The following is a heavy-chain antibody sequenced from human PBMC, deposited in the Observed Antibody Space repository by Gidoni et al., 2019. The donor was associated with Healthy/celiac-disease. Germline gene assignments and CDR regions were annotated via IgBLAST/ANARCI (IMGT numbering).Heavy chain of an antibody. J-gene: IGHJ5*02. CDR1: GYSFTSYW. CDR3: ARWVTIFGVVTPKPINWFDP. CDR2: IYPCESDT. Sequence: EVQLVQSGAEVKKPGEPLKISCKGSGYSFTSYWIGWVRHMPGKGLEWIGIIYPCESDTRYSPSFQGQVTISADKSISTAYLQWSSLKASDTAMYYCARWVTIFGVVTPKPINWFDPWGQGTLVTVSS. D-gene: IGHD3-3*01. V-gene: IGHV5-51*01.